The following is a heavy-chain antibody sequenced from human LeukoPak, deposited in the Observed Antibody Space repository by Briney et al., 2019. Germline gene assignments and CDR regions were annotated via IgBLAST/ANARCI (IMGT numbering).Heavy chain of an antibody. V-gene: IGHV1-2*02. CDR2: INPNSGGT. CDR1: GYTFTGYY. CDR3: AIVEVLARGVGATNGHESTTHHGVGY. D-gene: IGHD1-26*01. J-gene: IGHJ4*02. Sequence: ASVKVSCKASGYTFTGYYMHWVRQAPGQGLEWMGWINPNSGGTNYAQKFQGRVTMTRDTSISTAYMELSRLRSDDTAVYYCAIVEVLARGVGATNGHESTTHHGVGYWGQGTLVTVSS.